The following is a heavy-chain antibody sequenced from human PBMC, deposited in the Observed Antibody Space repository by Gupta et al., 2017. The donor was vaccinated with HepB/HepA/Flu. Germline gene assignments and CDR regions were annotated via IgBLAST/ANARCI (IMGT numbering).Heavy chain of an antibody. CDR3: TKFWSGKIDH. Sequence: EVQLVESGGGLVQPGRSLRLSCTASGFSFGDYGMSWVRQAPGKGLEWVGFIRSKAFGATTKYAASVKGRFTILRDDSKSIAYLQMISLKTEDTAVYYCTKFWSGKIDHWGQGTLVTVSS. J-gene: IGHJ4*02. V-gene: IGHV3-49*04. CDR2: IRSKAFGATT. D-gene: IGHD3-3*01. CDR1: GFSFGDYG.